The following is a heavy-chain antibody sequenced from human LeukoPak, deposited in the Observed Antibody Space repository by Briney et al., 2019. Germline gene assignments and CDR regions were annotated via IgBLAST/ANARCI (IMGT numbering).Heavy chain of an antibody. J-gene: IGHJ6*03. Sequence: SETLSLTCTVSGGSIVSTNYYWGWLRQSPGKGLEWIGEIYHSGSTNYNPSLKSRVTIVDTSKNQFSLKVSSVNDADTAVYYCARGDCSGSICYSPMDVWGTGTTVTVSS. CDR1: GGSIVSTNYY. D-gene: IGHD2-21*01. CDR3: ARGDCSGSICYSPMDV. V-gene: IGHV4-39*07. CDR2: IYHSGST.